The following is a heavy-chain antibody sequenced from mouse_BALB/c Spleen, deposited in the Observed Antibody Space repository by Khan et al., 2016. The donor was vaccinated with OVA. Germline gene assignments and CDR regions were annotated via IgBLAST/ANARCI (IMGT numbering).Heavy chain of an antibody. Sequence: EVQLQESGPGLVKPSQSLSLTCSVTGYSITSGYYWNWIRQFPGNKLEWMGYIRYDGNNNYSPSLKNRISITRDTSKNQFFLRLNSVTTEDTATYYCARDYFGSSWYFEVWGAGTTGNVSS. V-gene: IGHV3-6*02. CDR3: ARDYFGSSWYFEV. J-gene: IGHJ1*01. CDR1: GYSITSGYY. D-gene: IGHD1-1*01. CDR2: IRYDGNN.